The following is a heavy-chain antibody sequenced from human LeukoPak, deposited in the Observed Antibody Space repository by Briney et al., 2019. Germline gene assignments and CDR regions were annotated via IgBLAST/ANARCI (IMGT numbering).Heavy chain of an antibody. CDR3: ARAPAAGYSSGWQLFDY. CDR2: IIPIFGTA. V-gene: IGHV1-69*05. J-gene: IGHJ4*02. Sequence: SVKVSCKASGGTFSSYAISWVRQAPGQGLEWMGGIIPIFGTANYAQKFQGRVTITTDESTSTAYMELSSLRSEDTAVYYCARAPAAGYSSGWQLFDYWGQGTLVTVSS. D-gene: IGHD6-19*01. CDR1: GGTFSSYA.